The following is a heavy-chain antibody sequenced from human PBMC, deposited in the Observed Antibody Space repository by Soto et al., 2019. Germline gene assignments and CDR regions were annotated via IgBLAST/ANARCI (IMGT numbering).Heavy chain of an antibody. D-gene: IGHD6-19*01. CDR2: ISYDGSNK. CDR1: VFPFSSYA. J-gene: IGHJ4*02. V-gene: IGHV3-30-3*01. Sequence: GGSPRLSCAASVFPFSSYAMHWVRQAPGKGLEWVAVISYDGSNKYYADSVKGRFTISRDNSKNTLYLQMNSLRAEDTAVYYCARDPPRYSSGQMVGSYYFDYWGQGTLVTVSS. CDR3: ARDPPRYSSGQMVGSYYFDY.